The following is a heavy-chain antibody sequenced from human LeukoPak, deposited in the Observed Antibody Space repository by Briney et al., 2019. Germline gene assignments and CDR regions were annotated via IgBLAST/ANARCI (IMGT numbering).Heavy chain of an antibody. CDR2: ISSSGSTI. V-gene: IGHV3-48*03. Sequence: GGSLRLSCAASGFTFSSYEMNWVRQAPGKGLEWVSYISSSGSTINYADSVKGRFTISRDNAKNSLYLQMNSLRAEDTAVYYCARDLFRELRPFDYWGQGTLVTVSS. D-gene: IGHD1-26*01. CDR3: ARDLFRELRPFDY. CDR1: GFTFSSYE. J-gene: IGHJ4*02.